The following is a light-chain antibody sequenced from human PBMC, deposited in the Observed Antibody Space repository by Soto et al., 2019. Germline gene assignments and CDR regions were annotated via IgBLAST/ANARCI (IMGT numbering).Light chain of an antibody. J-gene: IGKJ4*01. V-gene: IGKV1-5*03. CDR1: QTINTW. CDR3: QQYDNYPLT. CDR2: QAS. Sequence: DIQMAQSPSTLPANIGDRVSITCRASQTINTWLAWYQQKPGKAPNLLIYQASTLETGVPSRFSGSGSGTEFTLTFSGLQPDDFASYYCQQYDNYPLTFGGGTKVEI.